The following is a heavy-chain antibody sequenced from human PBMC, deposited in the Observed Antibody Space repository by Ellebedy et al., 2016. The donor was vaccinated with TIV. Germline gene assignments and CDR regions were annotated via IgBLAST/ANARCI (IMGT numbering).Heavy chain of an antibody. D-gene: IGHD2-15*01. CDR3: ARGRWSAFDM. CDR1: GDSVSSNSVV. J-gene: IGHJ3*02. Sequence: SQTLSLTCXISGDSVSSNSVVWNWIKQSPSRGLEWLGRAYRGSNDYAVSVKGRIIINSDISKNQFSLHLNSVTPEDTALYYCARGRWSAFDMWGQGTMVTVSS. CDR2: AYRGSN. V-gene: IGHV6-1*01.